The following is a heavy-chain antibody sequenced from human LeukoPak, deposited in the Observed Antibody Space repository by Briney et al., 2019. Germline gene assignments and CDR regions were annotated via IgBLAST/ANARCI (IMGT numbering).Heavy chain of an antibody. CDR1: GGSISSYY. CDR3: ARGGRRGYSGYARVHVDY. Sequence: SETLSLTCIVSGGSISSYYRSWIRQPPGKSLEWIGYIYYSGSSYYNPSLKSRVTISVDTSKNHFSLRLSSVTAADTAVYYCARGGRRGYSGYARVHVDYWGQGTLVTVSS. CDR2: IYYSGSS. D-gene: IGHD5-12*01. J-gene: IGHJ4*02. V-gene: IGHV4-59*01.